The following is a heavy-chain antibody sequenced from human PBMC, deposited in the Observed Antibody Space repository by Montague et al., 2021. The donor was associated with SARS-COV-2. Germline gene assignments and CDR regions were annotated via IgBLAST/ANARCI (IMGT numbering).Heavy chain of an antibody. Sequence: SETLSLTCSVSGDSISRYNWSWIRQSDGKGLEWIGRIYTGGYVNYNPALQSRVSMSVDTSKSQVSLNVTSVTAADTAVYYCARAIWHLDVWGRGILVTVSS. CDR2: IYTGGYV. CDR1: GDSISRYN. J-gene: IGHJ2*01. CDR3: ARAIWHLDV. V-gene: IGHV4-4*07.